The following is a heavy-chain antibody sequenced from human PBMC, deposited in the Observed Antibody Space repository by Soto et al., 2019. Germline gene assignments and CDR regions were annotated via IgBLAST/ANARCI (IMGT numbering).Heavy chain of an antibody. CDR2: LHYSGKT. CDR1: GVSISPYY. J-gene: IGHJ5*02. CDR3: AKAHSVEFHNWFDA. D-gene: IGHD2-21*01. Sequence: QVQLQESGPGLVKPSETLSLTCTVTGVSISPYYWSWILQPQGRGLEWIGHLHYSGKTNYNPSLKTQFTISVDTSPNQFSLKLSSASAADTAVYYCAKAHSVEFHNWFDAWGQGTLVTVSS. V-gene: IGHV4-59*01.